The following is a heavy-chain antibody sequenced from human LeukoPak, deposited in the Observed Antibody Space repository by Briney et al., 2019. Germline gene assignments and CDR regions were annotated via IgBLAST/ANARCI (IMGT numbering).Heavy chain of an antibody. J-gene: IGHJ6*03. Sequence: RTSETLSLTCTVSGYSISSGYYWGWIRQPPGKGLEWIGTIYHSGSTYYNPSLKSRVTISVDTSKNQFSLKLSSVTAADTAVYYCARVWGSYRYYYYYMDVWGKGTTVTVSS. V-gene: IGHV4-38-2*02. D-gene: IGHD3-16*02. CDR3: ARVWGSYRYYYYYMDV. CDR1: GYSISSGYY. CDR2: IYHSGST.